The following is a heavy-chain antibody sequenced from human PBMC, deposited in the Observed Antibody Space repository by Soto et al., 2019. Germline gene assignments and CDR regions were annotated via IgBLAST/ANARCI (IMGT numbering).Heavy chain of an antibody. V-gene: IGHV3-30*18. CDR3: AKDRAIGYSYGNGADY. CDR1: GFTFSSYG. D-gene: IGHD5-18*01. Sequence: PGGSLRLSCAASGFTFSSYGMHWVRQAPGKGLEWVAVISYDGSNKYYADSVKGRFTISRDNSKNTLYLQMNSLRAEDTAVYYCAKDRAIGYSYGNGADYWGQGTLVTVSS. CDR2: ISYDGSNK. J-gene: IGHJ4*02.